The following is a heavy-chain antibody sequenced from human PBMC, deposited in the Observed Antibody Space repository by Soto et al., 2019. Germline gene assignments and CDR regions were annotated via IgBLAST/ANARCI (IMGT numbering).Heavy chain of an antibody. CDR3: ARVKATLYRHYYFDF. D-gene: IGHD5-12*01. V-gene: IGHV4-30-4*01. Sequence: SETLSLTWNVSGGTINSGDYFWGWIRQPPGRGLEWIGSIFDAGSTYSRPSLKSRASMSVDTSKNLFFLMLRSLTAANTAVYFCARVKATLYRHYYFDFWGQGTPVTVSS. J-gene: IGHJ4*02. CDR1: GGTINSGDYF. CDR2: IFDAGST.